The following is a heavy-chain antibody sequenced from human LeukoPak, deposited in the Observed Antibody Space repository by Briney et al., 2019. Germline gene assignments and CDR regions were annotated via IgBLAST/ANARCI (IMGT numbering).Heavy chain of an antibody. Sequence: ASETLSLTCTVSGGSISSYYWSWIRQPPGKGLEWIGYIYYSGSTNYDPSLKSRVTISVDTSKNQFSLKLSSVTAADTAVYFCARDTRSYDASGYYYFDYWGQGMLVTVSS. D-gene: IGHD3-22*01. J-gene: IGHJ4*02. CDR3: ARDTRSYDASGYYYFDY. CDR2: IYYSGST. V-gene: IGHV4-59*01. CDR1: GGSISSYY.